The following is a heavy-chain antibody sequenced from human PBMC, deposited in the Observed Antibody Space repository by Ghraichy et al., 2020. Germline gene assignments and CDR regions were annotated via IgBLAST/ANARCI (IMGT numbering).Heavy chain of an antibody. CDR2: INPQNGGT. V-gene: IGHV1-2*02. J-gene: IGHJ4*02. CDR1: IYSFIDYY. D-gene: IGHD4/OR15-4a*01. CDR3: TRGPSTGADDC. Sequence: ASVKVSCEASIYSFIDYYMHWVRQAPGQGFEWMGWINPQNGGTIYAQKFQGRVTMTRDTSITTAYVELSRLTSDDAAVYYCTRGPSTGADDCWGQGTLVSVSS.